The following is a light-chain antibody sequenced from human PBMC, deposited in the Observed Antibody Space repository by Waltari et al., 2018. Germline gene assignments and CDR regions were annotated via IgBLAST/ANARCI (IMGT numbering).Light chain of an antibody. Sequence: QSALTQPASVSGSPGQSITISCTGTSYDVGHYNYVSWYQQPPGKAPKLIIYDVSYRPSGVSNRFSGSKSGSTASLTISGLQAEDEADYHYSSYTSSSTVGVLFGGGTKLTVL. CDR3: SSYTSSSTVGVL. J-gene: IGLJ2*01. CDR2: DVS. V-gene: IGLV2-14*03. CDR1: SYDVGHYNY.